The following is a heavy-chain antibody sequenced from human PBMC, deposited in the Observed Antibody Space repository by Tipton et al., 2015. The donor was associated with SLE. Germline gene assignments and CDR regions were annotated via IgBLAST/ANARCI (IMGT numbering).Heavy chain of an antibody. D-gene: IGHD1-1*01. J-gene: IGHJ3*01. Sequence: SLRLSCAASGFTFSSYGMHWVRQAPGKGLEWVAAISYDGSNKYYADSVKGRFTISKDNSNNMLFLQMDSVRAEDTAVYYCARDRSKTGPNAFDVWGQGTMVTVSS. CDR1: GFTFSSYG. CDR3: ARDRSKTGPNAFDV. CDR2: ISYDGSNK. V-gene: IGHV3-30*03.